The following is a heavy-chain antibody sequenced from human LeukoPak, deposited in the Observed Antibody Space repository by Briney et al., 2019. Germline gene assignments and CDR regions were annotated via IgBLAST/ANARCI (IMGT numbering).Heavy chain of an antibody. CDR3: AALIFGVVITHLNWFDP. D-gene: IGHD3-3*01. J-gene: IGHJ5*02. V-gene: IGHV3-23*01. Sequence: GGSLRLSCAASGFTFSSSAMSWVRQAPGKGLEWVAAISDTGRLSYCADSVNGRFTISRDNSKNTLSLQMNSLRAEDTAVYYCAALIFGVVITHLNWFDPWGQGTLVTVSS. CDR1: GFTFSSSA. CDR2: ISDTGRLS.